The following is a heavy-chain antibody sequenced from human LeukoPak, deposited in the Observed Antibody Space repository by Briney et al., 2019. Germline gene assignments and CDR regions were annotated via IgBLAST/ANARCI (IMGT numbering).Heavy chain of an antibody. CDR1: GFTFSSYS. CDR3: TRRYNYDSSGYYYVRDAFDI. D-gene: IGHD3-22*01. Sequence: GGSLRLSCAASGFTFSSYSMNWVRQVPGKWLEWVGFIRSKAYGGTTKNAASVKGRFTISRDDSRSIAYLQMNSLKTEDTAVYYCTRRYNYDSSGYYYVRDAFDIWGQGTMVTVSS. J-gene: IGHJ3*02. CDR2: IRSKAYGGTT. V-gene: IGHV3-49*04.